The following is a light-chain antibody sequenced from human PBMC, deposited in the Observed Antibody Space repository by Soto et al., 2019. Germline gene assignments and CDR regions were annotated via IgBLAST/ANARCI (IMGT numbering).Light chain of an antibody. CDR2: GDN. V-gene: IGLV1-40*01. J-gene: IGLJ2*01. CDR3: QSYDNSLNHVV. CDR1: SSNIGSFYD. Sequence: QSVLTQPPSVSGAPGQRVTIPCTGSSSNIGSFYDVHWYQQLPGTVPKLLIYGDNNRPSGFPDRFSGSKSGTAASLAITGLQAEDEADYYCQSYDNSLNHVVFGGGTQLTVL.